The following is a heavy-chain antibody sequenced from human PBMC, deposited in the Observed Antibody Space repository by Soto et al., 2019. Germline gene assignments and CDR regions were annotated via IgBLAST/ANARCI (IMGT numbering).Heavy chain of an antibody. CDR3: ARELEGGPDY. CDR2: ISSSSSYI. Sequence: LGGSLRLSCAASGFTFSSYSMNWVRQAPGKGLEWVSSISSSSSYIYYADSVKGRFTISRDNAKNSLYLQMNSLRAEDTAVYYCARELEGGPDYWGQGTLVTVSS. CDR1: GFTFSSYS. V-gene: IGHV3-21*01. J-gene: IGHJ4*02. D-gene: IGHD2-15*01.